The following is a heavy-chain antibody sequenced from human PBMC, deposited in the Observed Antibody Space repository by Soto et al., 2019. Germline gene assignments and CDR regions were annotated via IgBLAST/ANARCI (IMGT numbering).Heavy chain of an antibody. CDR3: ARGGYYDSSGSRNYYYYGMNV. CDR2: ISAYDGNT. D-gene: IGHD3-22*01. Sequence: QVQLVQSGAEVKKPGASVKVSCKASGYTFTSYGINWVRQAPGQGLEWLGWISAYDGNTNYAQILQGRVSMTTDTSTNTANMEVRSLRSDDTAVYYCARGGYYDSSGSRNYYYYGMNVWGQGTTVTVSS. J-gene: IGHJ6*02. V-gene: IGHV1-18*01. CDR1: GYTFTSYG.